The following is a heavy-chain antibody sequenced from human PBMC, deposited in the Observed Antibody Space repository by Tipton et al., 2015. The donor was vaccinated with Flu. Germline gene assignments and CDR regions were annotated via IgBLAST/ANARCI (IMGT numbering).Heavy chain of an antibody. Sequence: TLSLTCTVSGGSISSSSYYWGWIRQPPGKGLEWIGSIYYSGSTYYNPSLKSRVTISVDTSKNQFSLKLSSVTAADTAVYYCARQGGGWFDPWGQGTLVTVSS. J-gene: IGHJ5*02. CDR2: IYYSGST. CDR3: ARQGGGWFDP. CDR1: GGSISSSSYY. V-gene: IGHV4-39*01. D-gene: IGHD3-16*01.